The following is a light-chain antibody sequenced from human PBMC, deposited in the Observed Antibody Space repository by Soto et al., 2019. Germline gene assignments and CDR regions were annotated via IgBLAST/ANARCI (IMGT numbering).Light chain of an antibody. V-gene: IGKV2-30*01. J-gene: IGKJ2*01. CDR3: MQGSHWPYT. CDR1: ESLVYYNGETY. Sequence: DVVLTQSPLSLPVTLGQPASISCRSDESLVYYNGETYLNWFQQRPGQSPRRLISKVSNRDSGVQDRFSGSGSGTDFTLKISRVEAEDVGLYYCMQGSHWPYTFGQGTKVAIK. CDR2: KVS.